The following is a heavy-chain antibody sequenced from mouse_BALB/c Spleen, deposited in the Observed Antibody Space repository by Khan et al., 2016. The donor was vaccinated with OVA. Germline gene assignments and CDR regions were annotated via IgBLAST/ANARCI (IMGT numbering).Heavy chain of an antibody. CDR3: VRDGAYHRNDGWFAY. J-gene: IGHJ3*01. V-gene: IGHV1-4*01. CDR2: INPSNGYT. D-gene: IGHD2-14*01. Sequence: QVQLQQSGAELARPGASVKMSCKASGYTFISYTIHWIKKRPGQGLEWIGYINPSNGYTNYNQKFKDKATLTTDKSSTTASLKLSSLKSADSAVYNCVRDGAYHRNDGWFAYWGQGTLVTVSA. CDR1: GYTFISYT.